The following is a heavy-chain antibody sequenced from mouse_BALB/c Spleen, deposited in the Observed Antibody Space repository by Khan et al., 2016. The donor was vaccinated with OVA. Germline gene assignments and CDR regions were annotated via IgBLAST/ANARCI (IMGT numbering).Heavy chain of an antibody. Sequence: VQLQQSGPELVKPGASVKISCKTSGYTFPEYTVHWVKQSLGKSLDWIGVINPKNGGTAYNQKFKGEATLTVDKSSSTAYMEFRGLTSEDSAVYYCARDAGRYWGQGTSVTVAS. CDR2: INPKNGGT. D-gene: IGHD3-3*01. CDR1: GYTFPEYT. V-gene: IGHV1-18*01. CDR3: ARDAGRY. J-gene: IGHJ4*01.